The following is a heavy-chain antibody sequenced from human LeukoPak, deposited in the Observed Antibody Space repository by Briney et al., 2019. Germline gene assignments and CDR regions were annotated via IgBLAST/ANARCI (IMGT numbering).Heavy chain of an antibody. CDR3: ARGPITMIVVALGAFDI. J-gene: IGHJ3*02. CDR1: GYTFTGYY. Sequence: ASVKVSCKASGYTFTGYYMHWVRQAPGQGLEWMGWINPNSGGTNYAQKFQGRVTMTRDTSISTAYMELSRLRSDDTAVYYCARGPITMIVVALGAFDIWGQGTMVTASS. CDR2: INPNSGGT. D-gene: IGHD3-22*01. V-gene: IGHV1-2*02.